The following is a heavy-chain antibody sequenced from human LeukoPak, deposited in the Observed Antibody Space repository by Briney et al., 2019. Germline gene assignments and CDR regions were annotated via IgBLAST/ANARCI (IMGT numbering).Heavy chain of an antibody. CDR1: GYTLTELS. D-gene: IGHD6-19*01. V-gene: IGHV1-24*01. Sequence: ASVKLSCKVSGYTLTELSMHWVRQAPGKGLEWMGGFDPKDGETIYAQKFQGRVTMTEDTSTDTAYMELSSLRSEDTAVYYCATGRTGYSSGWYPYWGQGTLVTVSS. CDR3: ATGRTGYSSGWYPY. CDR2: FDPKDGET. J-gene: IGHJ4*02.